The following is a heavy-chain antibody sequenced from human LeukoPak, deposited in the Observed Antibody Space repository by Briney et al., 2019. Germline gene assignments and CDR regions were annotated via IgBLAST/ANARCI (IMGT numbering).Heavy chain of an antibody. CDR3: VKDATGTRFDP. CDR1: GVTFSSYA. Sequence: GGSLRLSCSASGVTFSSYAMHWVRQAPGKGREYVSAISSNGGSTYYADSVKGRFTISRDNSKNTLYLQMSSLRAEDTAVYYCVKDATGTRFDPWGQGTLVTVSS. V-gene: IGHV3-64D*06. D-gene: IGHD1-1*01. J-gene: IGHJ5*02. CDR2: ISSNGGST.